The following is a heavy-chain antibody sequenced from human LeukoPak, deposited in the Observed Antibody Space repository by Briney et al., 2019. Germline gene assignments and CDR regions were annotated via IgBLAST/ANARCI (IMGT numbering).Heavy chain of an antibody. D-gene: IGHD2-2*01. J-gene: IGHJ6*02. CDR2: ISYDGSNK. V-gene: IGHV3-30*04. CDR3: ARDLYCSSTSCYDSYGFIYYYYYGMDV. CDR1: GFTFSSYA. Sequence: PGGSLRLSCAASGFTFSSYAMHWVRQAPGKGLEWVAVISYDGSNKHYADSVKGRFTISRDNSKNTLYLQMNSLRAEDTAVYYCARDLYCSSTSCYDSYGFIYYYYYGMDVWGQGTTVTVSS.